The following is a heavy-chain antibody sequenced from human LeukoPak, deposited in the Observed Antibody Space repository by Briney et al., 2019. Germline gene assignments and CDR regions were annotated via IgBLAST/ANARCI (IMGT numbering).Heavy chain of an antibody. D-gene: IGHD2-2*01. CDR1: GYTFTGYY. J-gene: IGHJ6*03. CDR2: INPNSGGT. V-gene: IGHV1-2*02. CDR3: ARGEYQLLTGRLYYYYMDV. Sequence: GASVKVSCKASGYTFTGYYMHWVRQAPGQGLEWMGWINPNSGGTNYAQKFQGRVTMTRDTSISTAYMELSRLRSDDTAVYYCARGEYQLLTGRLYYYYMDVWGKGTTVTVSS.